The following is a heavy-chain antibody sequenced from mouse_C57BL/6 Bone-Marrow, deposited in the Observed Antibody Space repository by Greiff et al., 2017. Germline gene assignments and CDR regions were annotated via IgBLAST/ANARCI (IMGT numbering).Heavy chain of an antibody. CDR2: INPSNGGT. D-gene: IGHD1-1*01. Sequence: QVQLQQPGTELVKPGASVKLSCKASGYTFTSYWMHWVKQRPGQGLEWIGNINPSNGGTNYNEKFKSKATLTADKSSSTAYMELRSLTSEDSAVYFCARVGGLLSTVVDYFVYWGQGTTLTVSS. CDR1: GYTFTSYW. J-gene: IGHJ2*01. V-gene: IGHV1-53*01. CDR3: ARVGGLLSTVVDYFVY.